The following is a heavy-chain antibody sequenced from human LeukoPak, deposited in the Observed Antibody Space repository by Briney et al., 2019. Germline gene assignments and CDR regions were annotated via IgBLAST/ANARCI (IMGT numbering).Heavy chain of an antibody. D-gene: IGHD3/OR15-3a*01. Sequence: NPSETLSLTCIVSGGSINSHYWSWIRQTPGKGLEWIGDIHYTGTTNYNPSLKSRVTMSVDTSKNQFSLKLSSVTAADTAVYYCARDPRAGTGVYFDYWGQGTLVTVSS. CDR2: IHYTGTT. CDR1: GGSINSHY. V-gene: IGHV4-59*11. J-gene: IGHJ4*02. CDR3: ARDPRAGTGVYFDY.